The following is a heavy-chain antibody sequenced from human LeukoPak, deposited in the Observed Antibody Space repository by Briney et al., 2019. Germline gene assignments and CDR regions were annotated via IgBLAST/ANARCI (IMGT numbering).Heavy chain of an antibody. V-gene: IGHV4-59*01. J-gene: IGHJ4*02. CDR1: GGSISSYY. CDR3: ARGLDYGGNSDY. Sequence: SETLSRTCTVSGGSISSYYWSWIRQPPGKGLDWIGYIYYSGSTNYNPSLKSRVTISVDTSKNQFSLKLSSVTAADTAVYYCARGLDYGGNSDYWGQGTLVTVSS. CDR2: IYYSGST. D-gene: IGHD4-23*01.